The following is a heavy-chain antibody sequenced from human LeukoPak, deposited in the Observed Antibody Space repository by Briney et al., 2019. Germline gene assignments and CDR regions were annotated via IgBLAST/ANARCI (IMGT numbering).Heavy chain of an antibody. CDR2: INPNSGGT. CDR1: GYTFTGYY. CDR3: ARKGVTSTRLTNWFDP. V-gene: IGHV1-2*02. J-gene: IGHJ5*02. Sequence: ASVKVSCKASGYTFTGYYMHWVRQAPGQGLEWMGWINPNSGGTNYAQKFQGRVTMTRDTSISTAYMELSRLRSDDTAVYYCARKGVTSTRLTNWFDPWGQGTLVTVSS. D-gene: IGHD1-26*01.